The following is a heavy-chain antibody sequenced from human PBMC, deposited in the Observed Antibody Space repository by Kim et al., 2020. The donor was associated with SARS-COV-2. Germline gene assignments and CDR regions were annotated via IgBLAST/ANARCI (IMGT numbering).Heavy chain of an antibody. D-gene: IGHD3-10*01. J-gene: IGHJ2*01. CDR2: VYYSGSS. CDR3: ARDYYGSGNGFDL. Sequence: SETLSLTCTVSGGSISSSSYYWGWIRQPPGKGLEWIGSVYYSGSSYYNPSLKSRVTISVDTSKKQFSLKLSSVIAADTAGYYCARDYYGSGNGFDLWGRG. CDR1: GGSISSSSYY. V-gene: IGHV4-39*07.